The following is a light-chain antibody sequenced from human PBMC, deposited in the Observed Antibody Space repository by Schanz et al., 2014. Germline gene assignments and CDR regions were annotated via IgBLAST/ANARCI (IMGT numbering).Light chain of an antibody. CDR3: SAYTSSSTLV. V-gene: IGLV2-14*02. CDR1: SSDVGNYRL. J-gene: IGLJ2*01. Sequence: QSALAQPASVSGSPGQSITISCTGTSSDVGNYRLVSWYQQHPGKAPKLIISEDTERPSGVSNRFSGSKSGNTASLTVSGLLAEDEADYYCSAYTSSSTLVFGGGTKLTVL. CDR2: EDT.